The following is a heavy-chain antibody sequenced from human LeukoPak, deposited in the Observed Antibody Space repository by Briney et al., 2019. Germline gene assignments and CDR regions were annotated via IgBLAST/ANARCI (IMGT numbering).Heavy chain of an antibody. J-gene: IGHJ6*03. CDR3: ARPATPGVFYYYMDV. CDR2: IYYSGST. D-gene: IGHD6-13*01. Sequence: PSETVSLTCTVSGGSISSSSYYWGWIRQPPGKGLEWIGSIYYSGSTYYNPSLKSRVTISVDTSKNQFSLKLSSVTAADTAVYYCARPATPGVFYYYMDVWGKGTTVTVSS. V-gene: IGHV4-39*01. CDR1: GGSISSSSYY.